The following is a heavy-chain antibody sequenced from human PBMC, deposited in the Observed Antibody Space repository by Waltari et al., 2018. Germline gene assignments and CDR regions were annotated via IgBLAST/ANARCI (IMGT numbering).Heavy chain of an antibody. D-gene: IGHD6-19*01. CDR3: ARDRRQWLAPFDY. CDR1: GGTFSRYA. CDR2: ISPIVGTA. Sequence: QVQLVQSGAEVKKPGSSVKVSCKASGGTFSRYAISWVRQAPGQGLEWMGRISPIVGTANDAQKCQGRVTITADKSTSTAYMELSSLRSEDTAVYYCARDRRQWLAPFDYWGQGTLVTVSS. V-gene: IGHV1-69*08. J-gene: IGHJ4*02.